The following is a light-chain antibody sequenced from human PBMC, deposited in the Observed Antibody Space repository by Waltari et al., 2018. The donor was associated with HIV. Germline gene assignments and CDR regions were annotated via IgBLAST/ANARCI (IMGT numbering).Light chain of an antibody. CDR1: QSVLYSSNNKNY. CDR2: WAS. CDR3: QQYYSTPLT. Sequence: DIVMTQSPDSLVVSLGERATINCKSSQSVLYSSNNKNYLAWYQQKIGQPPKLLIYWASTRESGVPDRFSGSGSGTDFTLTISSLQAEDVAVYYCQQYYSTPLTFGQGTKVEIK. J-gene: IGKJ1*01. V-gene: IGKV4-1*01.